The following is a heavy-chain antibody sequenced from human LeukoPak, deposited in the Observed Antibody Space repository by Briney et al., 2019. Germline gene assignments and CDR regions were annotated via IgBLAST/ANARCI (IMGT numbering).Heavy chain of an antibody. CDR3: ARAYYYDSSGYLYYFDY. CDR1: GYSFTSYW. J-gene: IGHJ4*02. V-gene: IGHV5-51*01. D-gene: IGHD3-22*01. CDR2: IYPGDSDT. Sequence: KGGESLEISCKGSGYSFTSYWIGWVRQMPGKGLEWMGIIYPGDSDTRYSPSFQGQVTISADKSISTAYLQWSSLKASDTAMYYCARAYYYDSSGYLYYFDYWGQGTLVTVSS.